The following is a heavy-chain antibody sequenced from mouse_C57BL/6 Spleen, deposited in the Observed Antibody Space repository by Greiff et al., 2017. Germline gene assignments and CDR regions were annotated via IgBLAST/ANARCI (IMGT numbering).Heavy chain of an antibody. Sequence: EVQLQQSGAELVRPGASVKLSCTASGFNIKDDYMHWVKQRPEQGLEWIGWIDPENGDTEYASKFQGKATITADTSSNTAYLQHSSLTSEDTAVYYCTTGYGNSDYWGQGTTLTVSS. V-gene: IGHV14-4*01. CDR2: IDPENGDT. CDR3: TTGYGNSDY. J-gene: IGHJ2*01. D-gene: IGHD2-10*02. CDR1: GFNIKDDY.